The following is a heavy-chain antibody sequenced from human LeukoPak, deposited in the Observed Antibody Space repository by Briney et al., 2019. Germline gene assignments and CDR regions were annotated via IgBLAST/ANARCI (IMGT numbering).Heavy chain of an antibody. CDR1: GGSISSSSYY. D-gene: IGHD1-26*01. CDR2: IYYSGST. V-gene: IGHV4-39*01. Sequence: SETLSLTCTVSGGSISSSSYYWGWIRQPPGKGLEWIGSIYYSGSTYYNPSLKSRVTISVDTSKNQFSLKLSSVTAADTAVYYCARLERELSDAFDIWGQGTMVTVSS. J-gene: IGHJ3*02. CDR3: ARLERELSDAFDI.